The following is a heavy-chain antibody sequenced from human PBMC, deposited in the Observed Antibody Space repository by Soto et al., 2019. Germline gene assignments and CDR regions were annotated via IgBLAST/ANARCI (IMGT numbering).Heavy chain of an antibody. CDR3: ARDSLAYFGGHCSSHY. Sequence: QVQLVQSGAEVKKPGASVKVSCKASGYTFTSYGIHWVRQAPGQGLEWMGWISAYNGNTKHEQNLQGRITMTTDTSTSTAHMELSSLRSADTAVYYCARDSLAYFGGHCSSHYWGQGTLVTVSS. D-gene: IGHD2-21*02. V-gene: IGHV1-18*01. CDR1: GYTFTSYG. J-gene: IGHJ4*02. CDR2: ISAYNGNT.